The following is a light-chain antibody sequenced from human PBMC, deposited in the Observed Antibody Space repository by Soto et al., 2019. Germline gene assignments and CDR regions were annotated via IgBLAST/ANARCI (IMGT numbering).Light chain of an antibody. Sequence: EIVVTQSPGTLSLSPGERATLSCRASQSVSRYLAWYQQKPGQAPRLLIYDASNRATGIPARFSGTGSGTDFTLTINNLEPEDFAVYYCQVRTNWSIAFGRGTRLEIK. CDR2: DAS. CDR3: QVRTNWSIA. J-gene: IGKJ5*01. CDR1: QSVSRY. V-gene: IGKV3-11*01.